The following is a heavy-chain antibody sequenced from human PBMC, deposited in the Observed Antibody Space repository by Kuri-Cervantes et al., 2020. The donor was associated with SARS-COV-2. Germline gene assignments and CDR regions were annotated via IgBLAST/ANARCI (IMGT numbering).Heavy chain of an antibody. Sequence: GGSLRLSCAASGFTFSKYWMHWVRQAPGKGLVWVSRINGDGYTTSYADSVRGRFTISRDTAKNTVYLQMSSLRADDTAVYYCAKGSIAVAGTRGPSDYWGQGTPVTVSS. V-gene: IGHV3-74*01. D-gene: IGHD6-19*01. CDR3: AKGSIAVAGTRGPSDY. J-gene: IGHJ4*02. CDR2: INGDGYTT. CDR1: GFTFSKYW.